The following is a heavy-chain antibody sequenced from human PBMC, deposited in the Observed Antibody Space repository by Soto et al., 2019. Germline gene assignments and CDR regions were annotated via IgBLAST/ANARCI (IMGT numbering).Heavy chain of an antibody. V-gene: IGHV4-39*01. D-gene: IGHD5-12*01. CDR1: GGSISSSSYY. CDR2: IYYSGST. CDR3: ARTERSGYDYYFDY. J-gene: IGHJ4*02. Sequence: SETLSLTYTVSGGSISSSSYYWGWIRQPPGKGLEWIGSIYYSGSTYYNPSLKSRVTISVDTSKNQFSLKLSSVTAADMAMFYCARTERSGYDYYFDYWGQGILVTVSS.